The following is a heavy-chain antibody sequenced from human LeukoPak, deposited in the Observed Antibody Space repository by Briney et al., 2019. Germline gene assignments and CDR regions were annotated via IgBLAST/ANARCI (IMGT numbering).Heavy chain of an antibody. Sequence: ASVKVSCKASGYTFTGYYMHWVRQAPGQGLEWMGWINPNSGGTNYAQKFQGRVTMTRDTSISTAYMELSRLRSDDTAVYYCARDSPHSIAVAAPFDYWGQGTLVTVSS. D-gene: IGHD6-19*01. V-gene: IGHV1-2*02. CDR3: ARDSPHSIAVAAPFDY. J-gene: IGHJ4*02. CDR2: INPNSGGT. CDR1: GYTFTGYY.